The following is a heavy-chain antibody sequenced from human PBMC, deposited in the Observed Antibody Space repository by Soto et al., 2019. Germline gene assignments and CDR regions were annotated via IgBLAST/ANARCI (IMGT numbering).Heavy chain of an antibody. D-gene: IGHD4-17*01. CDR2: IIPILGIA. Sequence: QVQLVQSGAEVKKPGSSVKVSCKASGGTFSSYTISWVRQAPGQGLEWMGRIIPILGIANYAQKFQGRVTINEDKSTSNAYMELSSLRSEDTAVYYCASHARGYGDYGEWFDPWGQGTLVTVSS. CDR1: GGTFSSYT. V-gene: IGHV1-69*02. J-gene: IGHJ5*02. CDR3: ASHARGYGDYGEWFDP.